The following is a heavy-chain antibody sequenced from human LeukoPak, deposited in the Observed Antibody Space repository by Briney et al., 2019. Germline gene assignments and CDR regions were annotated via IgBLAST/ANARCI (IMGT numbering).Heavy chain of an antibody. J-gene: IGHJ6*03. CDR1: GHSVSSNTVA. V-gene: IGHV6-1*01. D-gene: IGHD2-21*02. CDR2: TYYRSKWFN. Sequence: SQTLSLTCAISGHSVSSNTVAWNWIRQSPSRGLEWLARTYYRSKWFNNYAVSVKSRITINPDTARNQLSLQLNSVTPEDTAVYYCARGVWDLTAIREGYYYYYMDVWGKGATVPVSS. CDR3: ARGVWDLTAIREGYYYYYMDV.